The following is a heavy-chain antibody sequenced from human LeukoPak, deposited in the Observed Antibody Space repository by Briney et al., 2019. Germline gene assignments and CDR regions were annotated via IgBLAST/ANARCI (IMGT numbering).Heavy chain of an antibody. CDR1: GGTFSSYA. D-gene: IGHD2-2*02. J-gene: IGHJ5*02. Sequence: GASVKVSCKASGGTFSSYAISWVRQAPGQGLEWMGRIIPILGTANYAQKFQGRVTITTDESTSTAYMELSSLRSEDTAVYYCARGLREDIVVVPAAIFHWFDPWGQGTLVTVSS. CDR2: IIPILGTA. V-gene: IGHV1-69*11. CDR3: ARGLREDIVVVPAAIFHWFDP.